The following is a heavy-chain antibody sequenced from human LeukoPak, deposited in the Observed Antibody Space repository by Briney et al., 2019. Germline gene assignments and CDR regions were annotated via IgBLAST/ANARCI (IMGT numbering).Heavy chain of an antibody. J-gene: IGHJ4*02. CDR1: GGTFSSYA. Sequence: GASVKVSCTASGGTFSSYAISWVRQAPGQGLEWMGGIIPIFGTANYAQKFEGRVTITADESTSTAYMELSSLRSEDTAVYYCARETDSSGYYGFDYWGQGTLVTVSS. CDR3: ARETDSSGYYGFDY. CDR2: IIPIFGTA. D-gene: IGHD3-22*01. V-gene: IGHV1-69*13.